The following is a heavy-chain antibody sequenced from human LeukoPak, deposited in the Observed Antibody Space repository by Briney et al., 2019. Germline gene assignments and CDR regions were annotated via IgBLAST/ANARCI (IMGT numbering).Heavy chain of an antibody. Sequence: SETLSLTCTVSGGSISSSSYYWGWIRQPPGKGLEWIGSIYYSGSTYYNPSLKSRVTISVDTSKNQFSLKLSSVTAADTAVYYCARLNCGGDCYSGWFDPWGQGTLVTVSS. CDR1: GGSISSSSYY. V-gene: IGHV4-39*01. CDR3: ARLNCGGDCYSGWFDP. CDR2: IYYSGST. D-gene: IGHD2-21*01. J-gene: IGHJ5*02.